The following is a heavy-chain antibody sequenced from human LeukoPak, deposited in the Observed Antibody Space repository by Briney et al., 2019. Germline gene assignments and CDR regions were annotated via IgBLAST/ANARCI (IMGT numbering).Heavy chain of an antibody. Sequence: PGGSLRLSCAASGFTFSSYSMIWVRQAPGKGLEWVSSISSSSSYIYYADSGKGRFTISRDNAKNSLYLQMNSLGDEDTAVYYCARENNKPSGDFDYWGQGTLVTVSS. CDR3: ARENNKPSGDFDY. CDR2: ISSSSSYI. CDR1: GFTFSSYS. J-gene: IGHJ4*02. V-gene: IGHV3-21*01. D-gene: IGHD1/OR15-1a*01.